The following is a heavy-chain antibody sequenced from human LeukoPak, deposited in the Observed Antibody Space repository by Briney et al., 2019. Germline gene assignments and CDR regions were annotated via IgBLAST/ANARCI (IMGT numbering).Heavy chain of an antibody. Sequence: PGGSLRLSCAASGFTFSSYSMNWVRQAPGKGLEWVSSISSSSSYIYYADSVKGRFTISRDNAKNSLYLQMNSLRAEDTAVYYCARGSAQWQLVWAPPYYYYYMDVWGKGTTVTVSS. J-gene: IGHJ6*03. V-gene: IGHV3-21*01. CDR1: GFTFSSYS. CDR2: ISSSSSYI. D-gene: IGHD6-6*01. CDR3: ARGSAQWQLVWAPPYYYYYMDV.